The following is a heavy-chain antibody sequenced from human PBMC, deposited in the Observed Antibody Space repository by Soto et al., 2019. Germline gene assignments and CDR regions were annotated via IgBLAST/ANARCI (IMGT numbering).Heavy chain of an antibody. CDR3: AREDGFISAVSSQINSNRRSYGMDV. Sequence: PGESLKISCKGSGYSFTSYWIGWVRQMPGKGLEWMGIIYPGDSDTRYSPSFQGQVTISADKSISTAYLQWSSLKASDTAMYYCAREDGFISAVSSQINSNRRSYGMDVWGQGTTVTVSS. CDR2: IYPGDSDT. V-gene: IGHV5-51*01. D-gene: IGHD4-4*01. CDR1: GYSFTSYW. J-gene: IGHJ6*02.